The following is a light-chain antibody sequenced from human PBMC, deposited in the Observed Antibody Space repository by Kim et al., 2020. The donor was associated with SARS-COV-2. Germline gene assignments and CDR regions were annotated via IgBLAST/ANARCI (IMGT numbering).Light chain of an antibody. CDR2: NTN. J-gene: IGLJ3*02. CDR3: ATWDVTLNGWV. Sequence: GQRVTISCSGGTSNVGRHFVNWYRQLPGPAPHVFIFNTNQRPSGVPARFSGSRSGTSASLAISGLQSEDEADYYCATWDVTLNGWVFGGGTKLTV. V-gene: IGLV1-44*01. CDR1: TSNVGRHF.